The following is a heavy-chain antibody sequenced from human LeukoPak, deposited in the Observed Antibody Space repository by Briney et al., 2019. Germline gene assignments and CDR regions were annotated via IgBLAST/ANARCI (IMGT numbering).Heavy chain of an antibody. CDR3: ARAPLWYQPLYYFDY. CDR1: GYTFTDHY. J-gene: IGHJ4*02. V-gene: IGHV1-2*02. D-gene: IGHD2-2*01. CDR2: INPNSGGT. Sequence: GASVKVSCKSSGYTFTDHYMHWVRQAPGQGLEWMGWINPNSGGTNYAQKFQGRVTMTRDTSISTAYMELSRLRSDDTAVYYCARAPLWYQPLYYFDYWGQGTLVTVSS.